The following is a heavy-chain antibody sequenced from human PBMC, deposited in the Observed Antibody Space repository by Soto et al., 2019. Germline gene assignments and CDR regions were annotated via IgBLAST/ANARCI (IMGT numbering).Heavy chain of an antibody. V-gene: IGHV3-30*18. Sequence: GGSLRLSCAASGFTFSSYGMHWVRQAPGKGLEWVAVISYDGSNKYYADSVKGRFTISRDNSKNTLYLQMNSLRAEDTAVYYCAKDRYSSGWFTFFDYWGQGTLVTVSS. CDR2: ISYDGSNK. J-gene: IGHJ4*02. D-gene: IGHD6-19*01. CDR3: AKDRYSSGWFTFFDY. CDR1: GFTFSSYG.